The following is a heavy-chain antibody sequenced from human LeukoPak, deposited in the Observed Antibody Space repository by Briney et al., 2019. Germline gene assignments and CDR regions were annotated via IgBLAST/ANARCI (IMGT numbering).Heavy chain of an antibody. J-gene: IGHJ4*02. D-gene: IGHD2-15*01. CDR1: GYSLSELL. CDR2: IDHENGEE. V-gene: IGHV1-24*01. Sequence: ASVKVSCKVSGYSLSELLIHWVRQPLGKGLEWMAGIDHENGEEVSAQNFQGRVTVAKDTSTDTAYMELSGLKSDDSAIYYCATEGDYSLDYWGQGTLVIASS. CDR3: ATEGDYSLDY.